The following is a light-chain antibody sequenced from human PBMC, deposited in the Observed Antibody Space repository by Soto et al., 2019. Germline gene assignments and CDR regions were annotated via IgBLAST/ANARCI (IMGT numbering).Light chain of an antibody. V-gene: IGKV3D-15*01. J-gene: IGKJ5*01. CDR2: YIS. CDR3: QQHNQWPIT. CDR1: QSVSSNY. Sequence: EIVLTQSPGTLSLSPGERATFSCRASQSVSSNYLAWNQQKPGQAPRLLIYYISTRATGIPARFSGSGSGTEFTLTINSLQSEDSAVYYCQQHNQWPITFGQGTRLEIK.